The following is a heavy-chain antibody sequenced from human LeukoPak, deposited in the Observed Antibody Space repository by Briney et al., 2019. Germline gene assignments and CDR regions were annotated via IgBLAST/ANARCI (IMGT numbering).Heavy chain of an antibody. Sequence: PSETLSLTCAVYGGSFSGYYWSWIRQPPGKGLEWIGEINHSGSTNYNPSLKSRVTISVDTSKNQFSLKLSSVTAADTAVYYCARGYCSSTSLLPYYYGMDVWGQGTTVTVSS. D-gene: IGHD2-2*01. J-gene: IGHJ6*02. CDR3: ARGYCSSTSLLPYYYGMDV. CDR1: GGSFSGYY. CDR2: INHSGST. V-gene: IGHV4-34*01.